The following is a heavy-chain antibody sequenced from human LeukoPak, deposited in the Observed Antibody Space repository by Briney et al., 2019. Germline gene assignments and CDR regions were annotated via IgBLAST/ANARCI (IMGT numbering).Heavy chain of an antibody. Sequence: GGSLRLSCAASGFTFDDYAMHWVRQPPGKGLEWVSGISWNSGSIGYADSVKGRFTISRDNAKNSLYLQMNSLRAEDTALYYCAKDFRSYYDSSGYYQYYFDYWGQRTLVTVSS. CDR1: GFTFDDYA. D-gene: IGHD3-22*01. J-gene: IGHJ4*02. V-gene: IGHV3-9*01. CDR3: AKDFRSYYDSSGYYQYYFDY. CDR2: ISWNSGSI.